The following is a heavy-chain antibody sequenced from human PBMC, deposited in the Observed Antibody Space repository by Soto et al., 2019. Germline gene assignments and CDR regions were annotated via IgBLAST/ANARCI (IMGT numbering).Heavy chain of an antibody. D-gene: IGHD3-10*01. CDR3: ARMLAVNYYYYYVDV. J-gene: IGHJ6*03. CDR1: GFSLRNARMG. V-gene: IGHV2-26*01. CDR2: ILSSDEK. Sequence: QVTLKESGPVLVKPTETLTLTCTVSGFSLRNARMGVSWIRQPPGKALEWLAHILSSDEKSNNTSLKGRLALSKDTSKSQVVLTMTDMDPVDTATYFCARMLAVNYYYYYVDVWGEGTTVTVSS.